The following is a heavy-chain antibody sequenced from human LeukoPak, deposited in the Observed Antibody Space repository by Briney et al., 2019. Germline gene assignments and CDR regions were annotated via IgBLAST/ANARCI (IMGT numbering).Heavy chain of an antibody. CDR2: ISGGTDST. CDR3: VQQYSSIWSVGDP. V-gene: IGHV3-23*01. CDR1: GFTFSTYA. J-gene: IGHJ5*02. D-gene: IGHD6-13*01. Sequence: GGSLRLSCATSGFTFSTYAMSWVRQAPGKGLEWVSAISGGTDSTYYTDSVKGRFTISRDTAKNTLYLQMNSLRAEDTAVYYCVQQYSSIWSVGDPWGQGTLVTVSS.